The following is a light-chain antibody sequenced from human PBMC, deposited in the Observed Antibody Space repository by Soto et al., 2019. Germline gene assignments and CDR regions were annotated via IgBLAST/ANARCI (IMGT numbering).Light chain of an antibody. V-gene: IGKV1-5*03. J-gene: IGKJ1*01. CDR3: QQYSSYSSGT. CDR2: KAS. Sequence: DLQMTQSPSTLSASEGDRVTITCRASQSIDNWLAWYQQKPGKAPKLLIYKASTLESGVPSRFSGSGSGTEFTLTIISLQPDAFATYYCQQYSSYSSGTFGQGTKVEIK. CDR1: QSIDNW.